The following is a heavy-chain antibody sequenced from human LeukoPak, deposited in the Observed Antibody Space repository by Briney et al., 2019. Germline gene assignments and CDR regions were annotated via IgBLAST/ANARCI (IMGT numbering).Heavy chain of an antibody. D-gene: IGHD2-21*02. V-gene: IGHV3-9*01. Sequence: GGSLRLSCAASGFTFDDYAMHWVRQAPGKGLEWVSGISWNSGSIGYADSVKGRFTISRDNAKNSLYLQMNSLRAEDTAVYYCAKDISGGDCPDYWGQGTLVTVSS. J-gene: IGHJ4*02. CDR2: ISWNSGSI. CDR3: AKDISGGDCPDY. CDR1: GFTFDDYA.